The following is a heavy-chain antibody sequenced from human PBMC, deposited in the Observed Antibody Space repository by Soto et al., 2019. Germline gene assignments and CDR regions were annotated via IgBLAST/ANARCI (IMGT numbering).Heavy chain of an antibody. J-gene: IGHJ6*02. V-gene: IGHV3-33*01. D-gene: IGHD3-10*01. CDR1: GFTFSSYG. CDR2: IRYDGSNK. CDR3: ARDRTYYGSGSKGMDF. Sequence: LRLSCVAAGFTFSSYGMHWVRQAPGKGLEWLAIIRYDGSNKYYGDSVKGRFTISRDNSKNTLYLEMNSLRAEDTAVYYCARDRTYYGSGSKGMDFWGQGTTVTVSS.